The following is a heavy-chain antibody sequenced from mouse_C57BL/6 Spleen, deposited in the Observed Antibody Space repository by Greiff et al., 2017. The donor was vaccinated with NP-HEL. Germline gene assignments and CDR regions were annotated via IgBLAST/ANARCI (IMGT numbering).Heavy chain of an antibody. CDR2: INPNNGGT. CDR3: ASDPLLYYGSSPYYFDY. D-gene: IGHD1-1*01. V-gene: IGHV1-22*01. J-gene: IGHJ2*01. CDR1: GYTFTDYN. Sequence: EVKLMESGPELVKPGASVKMSCKASGYTFTDYNMHWVKQSHGKSLEWIGYINPNNGGTSYNQKFKGKATLTVNKSSSTAYMELRSLTSEDSAVYYCASDPLLYYGSSPYYFDYWGQGTTLTVSS.